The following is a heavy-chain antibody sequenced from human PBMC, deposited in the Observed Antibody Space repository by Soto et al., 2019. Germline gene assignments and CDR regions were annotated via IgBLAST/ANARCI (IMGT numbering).Heavy chain of an antibody. CDR2: IWYDGSNK. CDR3: ARDRYSSSWYWFDP. J-gene: IGHJ5*02. V-gene: IGHV3-33*01. Sequence: XGSLRLSCASSGFTFSSYGMHCVRQAPGKGLEWVAVIWYDGSNKYYADSVKGRFTISRDNSKNTLYLQMNSLRAEDTAVYYCARDRYSSSWYWFDPWGQGTLVTVSS. CDR1: GFTFSSYG. D-gene: IGHD6-13*01.